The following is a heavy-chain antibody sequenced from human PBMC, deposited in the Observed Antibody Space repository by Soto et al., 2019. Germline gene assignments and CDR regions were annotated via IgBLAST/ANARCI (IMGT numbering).Heavy chain of an antibody. CDR2: VHPPDSDT. Sequence: GESLKISCKASGYNFAANWIGWVRQKPGQGLEWMGIVHPPDSDTAYTPSFQGQVTISADKSTSSAYLQWTSLQASDTAIYYCARQEYCSSTSCYTVDSWGQGTLVTVSS. CDR3: ARQEYCSSTSCYTVDS. CDR1: GYNFAANW. J-gene: IGHJ4*02. D-gene: IGHD2-2*02. V-gene: IGHV5-51*01.